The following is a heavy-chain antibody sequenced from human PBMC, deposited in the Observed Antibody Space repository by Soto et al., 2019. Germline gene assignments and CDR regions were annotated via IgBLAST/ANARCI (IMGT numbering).Heavy chain of an antibody. D-gene: IGHD3-3*01. V-gene: IGHV4-4*02. J-gene: IGHJ4*02. CDR3: ARGRRITIFGVVIPFDY. Sequence: SETLSLTCGVSGGTIRSPDWWTWVRQPPGKGLEWIGEIFQSGSTNYTPSLESRVTISVDKSKNQFSLTLTSVTAADTAVYYCARGRRITIFGVVIPFDYWGQGALVTVSS. CDR1: GGTIRSPDW. CDR2: IFQSGST.